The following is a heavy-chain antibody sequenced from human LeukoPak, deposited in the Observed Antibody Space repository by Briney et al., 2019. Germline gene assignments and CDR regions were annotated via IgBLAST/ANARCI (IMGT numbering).Heavy chain of an antibody. J-gene: IGHJ4*02. CDR1: GGTFSSYA. V-gene: IGHV1-69*04. CDR3: ARGVYDSSGYWY. CDR2: IIPILGIA. Sequence: ASVKVSCKASGGTFSSYAISWVRQAPGQGLEWMGRIIPILGIANYAQKFQGRVTITADKSTSTAYMELSSLRSEDTAVYYCARGVYDSSGYWYWGQGTLVTVSS. D-gene: IGHD3-22*01.